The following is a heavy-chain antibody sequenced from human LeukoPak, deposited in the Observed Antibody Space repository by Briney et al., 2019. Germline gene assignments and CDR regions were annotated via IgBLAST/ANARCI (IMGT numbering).Heavy chain of an antibody. CDR2: ISSSGSTI. CDR1: GFTFSRYE. J-gene: IGHJ1*01. D-gene: IGHD6-13*01. Sequence: PGGSLRLSCAASGFTFSRYEMNWVREVPGKGLEWIPYISSSGSTIYYADSVKGRFTISRDNAKNSLYLQMNSLRAEDTAVYYCARPSRPYRSSEYFQHWGQGTLVIVSS. CDR3: ARPSRPYRSSEYFQH. V-gene: IGHV3-48*03.